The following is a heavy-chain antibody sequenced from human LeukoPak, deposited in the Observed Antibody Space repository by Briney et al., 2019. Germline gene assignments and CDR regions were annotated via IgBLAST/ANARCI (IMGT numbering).Heavy chain of an antibody. J-gene: IGHJ4*02. Sequence: GSLRLSCAGSGITLSNYWMSWIRQAPGKGLEWVGNIKQDGSEKYFVDSLRGRFTISRDNAENSLFLQMSSLRAEDTAIYYCVRDFSCSGGSCPLFDSWGQGTLVSVSS. CDR3: VRDFSCSGGSCPLFDS. V-gene: IGHV3-7*05. D-gene: IGHD2-15*01. CDR1: GITLSNYW. CDR2: IKQDGSEK.